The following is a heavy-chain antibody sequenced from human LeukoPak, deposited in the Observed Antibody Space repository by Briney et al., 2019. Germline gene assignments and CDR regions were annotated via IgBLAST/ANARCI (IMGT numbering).Heavy chain of an antibody. J-gene: IGHJ3*02. D-gene: IGHD2-8*01. CDR2: INPSGDTT. CDR3: AREKAGVFDI. CDR1: GYSISSYY. V-gene: IGHV1-46*01. Sequence: ASVKVSCKASGYSISSYYMHWVRQAPGQGLEWMGIINPSGDTTNYAQKFQGRVIMTRDTSTSTVYMELSSLRSEDTAVYYCAREKAGVFDIWGQGTVVSVSS.